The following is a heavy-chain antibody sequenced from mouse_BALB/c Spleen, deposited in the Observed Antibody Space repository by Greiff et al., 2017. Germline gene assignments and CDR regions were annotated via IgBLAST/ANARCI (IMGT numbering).Heavy chain of an antibody. CDR1: GYTFTSYW. CDR2: INPSTGYT. J-gene: IGHJ3*01. D-gene: IGHD1-1*01. Sequence: QVQLQQSGAELAKPGASVKMSCKASGYTFTSYWMHWVKQRPGQGLEWIGYINPSTGYTEYNQKFKDKATLTADKSSSTAYMQLSSLTSEDSAVYYCARSTAAYYYGSSPFAYWGQGTLVTVSA. CDR3: ARSTAAYYYGSSPFAY. V-gene: IGHV1-7*01.